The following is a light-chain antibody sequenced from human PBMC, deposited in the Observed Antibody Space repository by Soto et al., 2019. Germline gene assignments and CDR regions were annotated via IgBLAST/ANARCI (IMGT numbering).Light chain of an antibody. J-gene: IGKJ1*01. CDR3: QHYGTSQT. CDR1: QRISSNY. CDR2: NKS. V-gene: IGKV3-20*01. Sequence: EIVLTQSPGTLSFFPGERGTLSCRANQRISSNYLAWYQQKPGQAPRLVIYNKSSRATGIPERFSGSGSGTDFTLTISRLEPADFAVYYCQHYGTSQTFGQGTKVDIK.